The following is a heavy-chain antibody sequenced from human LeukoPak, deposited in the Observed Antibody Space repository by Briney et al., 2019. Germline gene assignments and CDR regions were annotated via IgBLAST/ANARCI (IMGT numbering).Heavy chain of an antibody. CDR1: GFTFNDYY. CDR2: VYSGGST. V-gene: IGHV3-53*01. Sequence: GGSLRLSCAASGFTFNDYYMSWIRQAPGKGLEWVSVVYSGGSTYYADSVKGRFTISRDNSKNTLYLQMNSLRAEDTAVYYCALRGDLSPADYWGQGTLVTVSS. D-gene: IGHD3-16*01. CDR3: ALRGDLSPADY. J-gene: IGHJ4*02.